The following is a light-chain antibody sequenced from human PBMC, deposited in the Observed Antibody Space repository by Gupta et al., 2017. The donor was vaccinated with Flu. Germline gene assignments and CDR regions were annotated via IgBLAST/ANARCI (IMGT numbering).Light chain of an antibody. CDR2: SNN. CDR1: SSNIGSNT. V-gene: IGLV1-44*01. Sequence: QSVVAQPPSASGTPGQRVTISCSGSSSNIGSNTVNWYQHLPGSAPKLLIYSNNQRPSGVPDRFSGSKSGTSASLAISGLQSEDEADYYCATWDDSLNGHWVFGGGTKLTVL. CDR3: ATWDDSLNGHWV. J-gene: IGLJ3*02.